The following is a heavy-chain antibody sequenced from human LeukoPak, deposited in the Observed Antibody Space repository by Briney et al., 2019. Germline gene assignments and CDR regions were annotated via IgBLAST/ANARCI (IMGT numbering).Heavy chain of an antibody. CDR1: GFTFRDYS. V-gene: IGHV3-23*01. J-gene: IGHJ4*02. D-gene: IGHD6-19*01. CDR3: VKERDRGTDVADDFYC. CDR2: IPRDLFT. Sequence: GGSQRLSCVPSGFTFRDYSMAWVRELPGGGLECVSAIPRDLFTVYPDPLKGRFSLSRDNSRNTLNLQMNTLRAEDTAVYYCVKERDRGTDVADDFYCWGQGTLVTVSS.